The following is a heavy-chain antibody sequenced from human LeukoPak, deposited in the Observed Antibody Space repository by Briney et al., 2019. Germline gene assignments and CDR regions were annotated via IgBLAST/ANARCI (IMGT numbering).Heavy chain of an antibody. CDR2: ISSSGSTI. D-gene: IGHD2-2*01. V-gene: IGHV3-11*01. J-gene: IGHJ5*02. Sequence: NPGGSLRLSCAASGFTFSDYYMSWIRQAPGKGLEWVSYISSSGSTIYYADSVKGRFTISRDNAKNSLYLQMNSLRAEDTAVYYCARGDCSSTSCRNWFDPWGQGTLVTVSS. CDR1: GFTFSDYY. CDR3: ARGDCSSTSCRNWFDP.